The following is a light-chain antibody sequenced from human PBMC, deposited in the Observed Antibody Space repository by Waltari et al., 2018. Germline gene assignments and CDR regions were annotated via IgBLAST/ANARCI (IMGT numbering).Light chain of an antibody. J-gene: IGLJ1*01. CDR1: SSNIGTGYD. CDR2: RNN. Sequence: QSVLTQPPSVSGAPGQRVTISCTGNSSNIGTGYDVHWYQKLPGTAPKLPIYRNNSRPSGVPDRFSGSKSGTSASLAITGLQAEDEADYYCQSYDSSLSGFYVFGTGTRVIVL. V-gene: IGLV1-40*01. CDR3: QSYDSSLSGFYV.